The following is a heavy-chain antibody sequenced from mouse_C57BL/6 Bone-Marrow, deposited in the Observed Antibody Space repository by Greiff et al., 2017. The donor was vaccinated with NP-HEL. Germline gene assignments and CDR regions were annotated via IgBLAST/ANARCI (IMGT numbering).Heavy chain of an antibody. Sequence: VQLQQSGAELVRPGASVKLSCTASGFNIKDDYMHWVKQRPEQGLEWIGWIDPENGDTEYASKFQGKATITADTSSNTAYLQLSSLTSEDTAVYYCTIITTAVYAMDYWGQGTPVTVSS. D-gene: IGHD1-1*01. V-gene: IGHV14-4*01. J-gene: IGHJ4*01. CDR1: GFNIKDDY. CDR2: IDPENGDT. CDR3: TIITTAVYAMDY.